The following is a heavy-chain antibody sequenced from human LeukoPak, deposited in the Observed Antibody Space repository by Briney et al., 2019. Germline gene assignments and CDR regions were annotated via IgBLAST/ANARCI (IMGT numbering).Heavy chain of an antibody. CDR3: ARAPSEIGGYYPEYFRH. CDR2: IKSDGCT. J-gene: IGHJ1*01. CDR1: GFTFSSYW. Sequence: GGSLRLSCAASGFTFSSYWMHWVRQAPGKGLVWVSRIKSDGCTNYADSVKGRFTISRDNAKNTVSLQMNSLRAEDTGVYYCARAPSEIGGYYPEYFRHWGQGTLVTVSS. D-gene: IGHD3-22*01. V-gene: IGHV3-74*01.